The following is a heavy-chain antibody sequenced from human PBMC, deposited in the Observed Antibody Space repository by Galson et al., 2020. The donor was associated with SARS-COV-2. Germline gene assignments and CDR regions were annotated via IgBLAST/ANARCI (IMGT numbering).Heavy chain of an antibody. Sequence: SGPTLVKPTQTLTLTCTFSGFSLSTSGVGVGWIRQPPGKALEWLALIYWDDDKRYSPSLKSRLTITKDTSKNQVVLTMTNMDPVDTATYYCAQSTSNYDILTGYTAGWFDPWGQGTLVTVSS. CDR3: AQSTSNYDILTGYTAGWFDP. CDR2: IYWDDDK. V-gene: IGHV2-5*02. D-gene: IGHD3-9*01. J-gene: IGHJ5*02. CDR1: GFSLSTSGVG.